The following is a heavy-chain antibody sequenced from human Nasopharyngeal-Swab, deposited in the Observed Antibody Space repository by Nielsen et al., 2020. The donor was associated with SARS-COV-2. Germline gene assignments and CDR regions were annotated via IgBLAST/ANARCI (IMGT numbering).Heavy chain of an antibody. Sequence: GESLKISCAVSGFDFSSNGMHWVRQAPGKGLEWVAVIWYDGSNKYYADSVKGRFTISRDNSKNTLYLQMNSLRAEDTAVYYCARDSGAPMDVWGQGTTVTVSS. D-gene: IGHD3-10*01. J-gene: IGHJ6*02. CDR3: ARDSGAPMDV. V-gene: IGHV3-33*08. CDR2: IWYDGSNK. CDR1: GFDFSSNG.